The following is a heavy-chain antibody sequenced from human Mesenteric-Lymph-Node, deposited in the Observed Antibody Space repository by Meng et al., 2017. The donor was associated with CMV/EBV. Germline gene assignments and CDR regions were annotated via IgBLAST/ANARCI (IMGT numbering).Heavy chain of an antibody. J-gene: IGHJ4*02. CDR1: GFTFSNYA. CDR3: VRAKVGATLDY. V-gene: IGHV3-48*03. D-gene: IGHD1-26*01. CDR2: IPSSGSSI. Sequence: GESLKISCAASGFTFSNYAMSWVRQAPGKGLEWVSYIPSSGSSIYYADSVKGRFTISRDNAKNSLYLQMNSLRAEDTAVYYCVRAKVGATLDYWGQGTLVTVSS.